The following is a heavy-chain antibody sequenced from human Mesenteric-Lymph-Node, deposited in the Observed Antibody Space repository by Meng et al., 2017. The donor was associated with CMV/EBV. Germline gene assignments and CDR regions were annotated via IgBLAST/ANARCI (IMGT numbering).Heavy chain of an antibody. V-gene: IGHV4-59*02. Sequence: SETLSLTCTVSGGSVSGYYWSWIRQPPGKGLEWIGYIYYTGSTNYNPSLKSRVTMSLDTSKNQFSLNLTSVTSADTAVYYCARYYYDSSGSFGTYYYYALDVWGQGTTVTVSS. CDR1: GGSVSGYY. CDR3: ARYYYDSSGSFGTYYYYALDV. CDR2: IYYTGST. D-gene: IGHD3-22*01. J-gene: IGHJ6*02.